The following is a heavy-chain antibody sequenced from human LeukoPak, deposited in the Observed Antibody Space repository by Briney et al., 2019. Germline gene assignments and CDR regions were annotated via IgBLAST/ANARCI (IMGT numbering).Heavy chain of an antibody. Sequence: PSETLSLTCTVSGGSISSSSYYWGWIRQPPGRGLEWIGSIYYSGSTYYNPSRKSRVTISVDTSKNQFSLKQSSVTAADTAVYYCASFYDYVWGSYRSYFDYWGQGTLVTVSS. V-gene: IGHV4-39*01. CDR2: IYYSGST. D-gene: IGHD3-16*02. CDR1: GGSISSSSYY. J-gene: IGHJ4*02. CDR3: ASFYDYVWGSYRSYFDY.